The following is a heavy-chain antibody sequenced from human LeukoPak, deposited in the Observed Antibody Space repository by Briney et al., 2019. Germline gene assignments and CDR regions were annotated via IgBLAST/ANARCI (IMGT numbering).Heavy chain of an antibody. D-gene: IGHD3-22*01. V-gene: IGHV3-23*01. CDR3: ARVYFDSSGYPTTDYFDY. CDR1: GFTFSSYD. CDR2: TGGSGGST. Sequence: PGGTLRLSCAASGFTFSSYDMSWVRPAPGKGLEWVSATGGSGGSTYYADSVKGRFTISRDNSKNTLYLQMNSLRAEDTAVYYCARVYFDSSGYPTTDYFDYWGQGTLVTVSS. J-gene: IGHJ4*02.